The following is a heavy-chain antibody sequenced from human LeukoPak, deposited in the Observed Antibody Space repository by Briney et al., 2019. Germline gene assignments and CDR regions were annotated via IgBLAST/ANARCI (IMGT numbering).Heavy chain of an antibody. CDR3: ASAGYSSSSDLDY. J-gene: IGHJ4*02. Sequence: GGSLRLSCAASGFTFSSYAMHWVRQAPGKGLEWVAVISYDGSNKYYADSVKGRFTISRDNSKNTLYLQMNSLRAEDTAVYYCASAGYSSSSDLDYWGQGTLVTVSS. CDR1: GFTFSSYA. CDR2: ISYDGSNK. D-gene: IGHD6-6*01. V-gene: IGHV3-30*04.